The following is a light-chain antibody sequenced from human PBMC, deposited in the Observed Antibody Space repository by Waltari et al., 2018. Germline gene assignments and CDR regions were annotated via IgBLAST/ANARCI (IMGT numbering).Light chain of an antibody. CDR1: SSNLVPAYD. Sequence: QSVLTQPPSVSGAPGQRVTISRTGRSSNLVPAYDVHWYQQLPGTDPQILIYANSNRPSGVPDRFSGSKSGTSASLAITGLQAEDEAVYYCQSFDSSLSGGVFGGGTKLTVL. V-gene: IGLV1-40*01. CDR2: ANS. J-gene: IGLJ2*01. CDR3: QSFDSSLSGGV.